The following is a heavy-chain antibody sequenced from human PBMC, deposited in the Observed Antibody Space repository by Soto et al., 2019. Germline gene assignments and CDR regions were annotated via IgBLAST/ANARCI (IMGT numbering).Heavy chain of an antibody. Sequence: GRSLRLSCAASGFTFSSYWMHWVRQAPGKGLVWVSRINSDGSSTSYADSVKGRFTISRDNAKNTLYLQMNSLRAEDTAVYYCARDGTTEGDNGLDYWGQGTLVTVSS. CDR1: GFTFSSYW. CDR3: ARDGTTEGDNGLDY. V-gene: IGHV3-74*01. CDR2: INSDGSST. D-gene: IGHD4-17*01. J-gene: IGHJ4*02.